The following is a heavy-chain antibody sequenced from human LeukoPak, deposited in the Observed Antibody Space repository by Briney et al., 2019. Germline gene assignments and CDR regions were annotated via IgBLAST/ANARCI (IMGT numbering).Heavy chain of an antibody. Sequence: ASVKVSCKASGYTFTSYDINWVRQAPGQGLEWMGWMNPNSGNTGYAQKFQGRVTMTRNTSISTAYMELSSLRSEDTAVYYCATVPISWGSSGQNYYYYYMDVWGKGTTVTVSS. CDR3: ATVPISWGSSGQNYYYYYMDV. D-gene: IGHD6-6*01. V-gene: IGHV1-8*01. J-gene: IGHJ6*03. CDR2: MNPNSGNT. CDR1: GYTFTSYD.